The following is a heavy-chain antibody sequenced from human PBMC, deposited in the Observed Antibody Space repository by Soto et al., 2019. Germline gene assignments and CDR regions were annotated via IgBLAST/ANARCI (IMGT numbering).Heavy chain of an antibody. J-gene: IGHJ4*02. CDR3: ARTVGAAYYFDL. Sequence: QVQLQESGPGLVKPSETLSLTCTVSGDSMTKYYWSWIRQPAGKGLEWIGRIYTSGSTNYNPSLKSRVSMSIATSNNHVSLNLKSVTAADTDVYYCARTVGAAYYFDLWGQGALVTVSS. D-gene: IGHD1-26*01. V-gene: IGHV4-4*07. CDR2: IYTSGST. CDR1: GDSMTKYY.